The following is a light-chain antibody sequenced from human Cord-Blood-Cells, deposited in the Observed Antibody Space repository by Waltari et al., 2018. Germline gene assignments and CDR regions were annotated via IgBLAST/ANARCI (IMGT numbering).Light chain of an antibody. CDR3: SSYAGSNNLRV. Sequence: QSALTQPPPASGSPGPSVPTPCHETSSAVGGYTSVSWYQQHPGKAPKLMIYEGSKRPSWVPDRFSGSKSGITASLTVSGLQAEDEADYYCSSYAGSNNLRVFGGGTKLTVL. CDR1: SSAVGGYTS. J-gene: IGLJ2*01. V-gene: IGLV2-8*01. CDR2: EGS.